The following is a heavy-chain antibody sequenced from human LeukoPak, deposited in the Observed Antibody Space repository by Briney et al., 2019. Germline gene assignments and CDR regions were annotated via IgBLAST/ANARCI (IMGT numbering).Heavy chain of an antibody. D-gene: IGHD2-2*01. Sequence: GGSLRLSCGASESTSGSNEMNWARQAPGKGLEWVSYISSSGSTIYQAASVKGRFTISRDNAKNSLYLQMNSLRAEDTAVYYCAKVTSHWVDYWGQGTLVTVSS. V-gene: IGHV3-48*03. CDR1: ESTSGSNE. CDR3: AKVTSHWVDY. CDR2: ISSSGSTI. J-gene: IGHJ4*02.